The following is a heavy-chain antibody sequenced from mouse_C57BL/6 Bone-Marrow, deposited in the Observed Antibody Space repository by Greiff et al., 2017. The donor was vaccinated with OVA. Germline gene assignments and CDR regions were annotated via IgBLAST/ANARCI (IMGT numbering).Heavy chain of an antibody. CDR2: IYPGDGDT. V-gene: IGHV1-82*01. CDR1: GYAFSSSW. D-gene: IGHD1-1*01. Sequence: QVQLQQSGPELVKPGASVKISCKASGYAFSSSWMNWVKQRPGKGLEWIGRIYPGDGDTNYNGKFKGTATLTADKSSSTAYMQLSSLTSEDSAVYFCALITTVVARYFDVWGTGTTVTVSS. J-gene: IGHJ1*03. CDR3: ALITTVVARYFDV.